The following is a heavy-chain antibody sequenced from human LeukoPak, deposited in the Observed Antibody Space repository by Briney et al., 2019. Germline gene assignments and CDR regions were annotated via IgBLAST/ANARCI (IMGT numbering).Heavy chain of an antibody. D-gene: IGHD3-16*01. CDR1: GFTFSDYI. CDR3: TRDGGEGGNSAFDV. V-gene: IGHV3-72*01. Sequence: GGSLRLSCAASGFTFSDYILDWVRQAPGKGLEWVGRIRRGTNSYTTEYAASVKGRFIISRDDSKNSLYLHMNSLKTEDTAVYHCTRDGGEGGNSAFDVWGQGTMVTVSS. J-gene: IGHJ3*01. CDR2: IRRGTNSYTT.